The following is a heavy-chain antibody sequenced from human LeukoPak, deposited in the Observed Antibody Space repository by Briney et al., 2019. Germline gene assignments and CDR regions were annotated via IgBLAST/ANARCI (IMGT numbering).Heavy chain of an antibody. V-gene: IGHV3-23*01. CDR1: GFTFSNYG. J-gene: IGHJ4*02. CDR2: IIPSGVTT. Sequence: GGSLRLSCATSGFTFSNYGMNWVRHAPGKGLEWVSGIIPSGVTTYYADSVNGRFAISRDNSKNTVYLQMNSLRAEDTAVYYGARDRLRYGEYEKSFDYWGQGRLVSVAS. CDR3: ARDRLRYGEYEKSFDY. D-gene: IGHD4-17*01.